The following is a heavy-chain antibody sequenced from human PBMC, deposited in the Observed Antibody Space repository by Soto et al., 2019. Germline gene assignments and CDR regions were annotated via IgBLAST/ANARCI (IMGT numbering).Heavy chain of an antibody. CDR3: AKILQLGDYAYYYYGMDV. D-gene: IGHD4-17*01. V-gene: IGHV3-30*18. Sequence: QVQLVESGGGVVQPGRSLRLSCAASGFTFSSYGMHWVRQAPGKGLEWVAVISYDGSNKYYADSVKGRFTISRDNSKNPLYLQMTSLRAEDTAVYYCAKILQLGDYAYYYYGMDVWGQGTTVTVSS. CDR1: GFTFSSYG. CDR2: ISYDGSNK. J-gene: IGHJ6*02.